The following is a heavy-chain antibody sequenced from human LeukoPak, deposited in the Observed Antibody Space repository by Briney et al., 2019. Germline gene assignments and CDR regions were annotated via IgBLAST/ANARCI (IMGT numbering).Heavy chain of an antibody. J-gene: IGHJ4*02. V-gene: IGHV2-5*02. Sequence: SGPTLVNPTQTLTLTCTFSGFSLSTDGVGVGWIRQPPGKALEWLALIYWDDDKRYSPSLKSRLSVTKDTSKNQVVLTMSNVDPVDTATYYCVHMYRYHYDRGGYYYFDYWGQGTLVTVSS. D-gene: IGHD3-22*01. CDR2: IYWDDDK. CDR3: VHMYRYHYDRGGYYYFDY. CDR1: GFSLSTDGVG.